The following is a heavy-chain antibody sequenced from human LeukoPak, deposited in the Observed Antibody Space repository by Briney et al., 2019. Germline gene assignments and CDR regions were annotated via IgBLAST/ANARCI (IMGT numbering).Heavy chain of an antibody. CDR3: TTGSAAGGYYYYYYGMDV. J-gene: IGHJ6*02. CDR1: GFTFNGYA. Sequence: GGSLRLSCAASGFTFNGYAMSWVRQAPGKGLEWVGRIKSKTDGGTTDYAAPVKGRFTISRDDSKNTLYLQMNSLKTEDTAVYYCTTGSAAGGYYYYYYGMDVWGQGTTVTVSS. D-gene: IGHD6-13*01. V-gene: IGHV3-15*01. CDR2: IKSKTDGGTT.